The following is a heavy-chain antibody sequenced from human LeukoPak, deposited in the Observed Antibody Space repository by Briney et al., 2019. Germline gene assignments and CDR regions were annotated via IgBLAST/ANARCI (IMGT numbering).Heavy chain of an antibody. CDR3: AKGRVGATACDY. CDR2: VTGSGSST. V-gene: IGHV3-23*01. CDR1: GFTFSNYA. Sequence: GGSLRLSCAASGFTFSNYAMSWVRQAPGKGLEWVSTVTGSGSSTDYAGSVKGRFTIFRDNSKNTLYLQMNSLRAEDTAIYFCAKGRVGATACDYWGQGTLVTVSS. J-gene: IGHJ4*02. D-gene: IGHD1-26*01.